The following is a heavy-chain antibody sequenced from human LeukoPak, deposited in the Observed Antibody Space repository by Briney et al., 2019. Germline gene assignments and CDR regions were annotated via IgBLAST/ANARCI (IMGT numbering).Heavy chain of an antibody. D-gene: IGHD1-26*01. V-gene: IGHV1-18*01. CDR2: ISAYNGNT. Sequence: ASVKVSCKASGYTFTSYGISWVRQAPGQGLEWMGWISAYNGNTNYAQKFQGRVTITADESTSTAYMELSSLRSEDTAVYYCAGIGSYYSDYYYGMDVWGQGTTVTVSS. CDR1: GYTFTSYG. J-gene: IGHJ6*02. CDR3: AGIGSYYSDYYYGMDV.